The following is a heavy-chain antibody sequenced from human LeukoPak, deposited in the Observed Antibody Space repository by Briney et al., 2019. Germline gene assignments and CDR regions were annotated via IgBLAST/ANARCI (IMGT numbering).Heavy chain of an antibody. V-gene: IGHV3-30-3*01. CDR3: ARVHYYDSSGHDY. J-gene: IGHJ4*02. Sequence: AGGSLRLSCAASGFTLSSYAMHWVRQAPGKGLEWVAVISYDGSNKYYADSVKGRFTISRDNSKNTLYLQMNSLRAEDTAVYYCARVHYYDSSGHDYWGQGTLVTVSS. D-gene: IGHD3-22*01. CDR2: ISYDGSNK. CDR1: GFTLSSYA.